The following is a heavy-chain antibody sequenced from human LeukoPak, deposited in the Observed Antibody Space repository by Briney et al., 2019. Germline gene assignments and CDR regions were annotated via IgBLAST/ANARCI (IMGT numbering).Heavy chain of an antibody. V-gene: IGHV4-61*02. D-gene: IGHD3-22*01. CDR3: ARVNSSGYYYYYYMDV. CDR1: GGSISSGSYY. Sequence: SETLSLTCTVSGGSISSGSYYWSWIRQPAGKGLEWIGRIYTSGSTNYNPSLKSRVTISVDTSKNQFSLKLSSVTAADTAVYYCARVNSSGYYYYYYMDVWGKGTTVTISS. CDR2: IYTSGST. J-gene: IGHJ6*03.